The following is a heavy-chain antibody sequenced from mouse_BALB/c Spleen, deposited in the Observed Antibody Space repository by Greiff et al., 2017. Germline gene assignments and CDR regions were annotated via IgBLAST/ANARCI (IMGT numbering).Heavy chain of an antibody. CDR2: IYPGDGST. CDR1: GYTFRSYD. V-gene: IGHV1S56*01. Sequence: QVQLQQSGPELVQPGALVKISCKASGYTFRSYDIHWVRQRPGQGLEWIGCIYPGDGSTYYNETVKGRATLTADKSSSTAYLQISSLTSENSAVYFCARSRGSGYAMDYWGQGTSVTVSS. J-gene: IGHJ4*01. CDR3: ARSRGSGYAMDY.